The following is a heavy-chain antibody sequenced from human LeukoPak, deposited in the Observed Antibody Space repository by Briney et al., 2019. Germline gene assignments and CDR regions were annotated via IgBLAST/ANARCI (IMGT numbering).Heavy chain of an antibody. Sequence: GASVTVSCTASGYTFISYAMNWVRQAPGQGLEWMGWINTNAGNPTYAQGFTGRFVFSLDTSVSTAYLQISRLKAEDTAVYYCARVSTVRSFDDWGQGTLVTVSS. J-gene: IGHJ4*02. V-gene: IGHV7-4-1*02. D-gene: IGHD4-17*01. CDR1: GYTFISYA. CDR2: INTNAGNP. CDR3: ARVSTVRSFDD.